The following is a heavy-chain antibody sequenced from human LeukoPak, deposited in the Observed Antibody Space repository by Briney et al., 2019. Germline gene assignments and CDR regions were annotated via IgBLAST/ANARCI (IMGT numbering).Heavy chain of an antibody. CDR3: ARGSWGIAAAGLSKFPTVGYYYYGMDV. D-gene: IGHD6-13*01. CDR2: MNPNSGNT. Sequence: ASVKVSCKASGYTFTSYDINWVRQAPGQGLEWMGWMNPNSGNTGYAQKFQGRVTMTRNTSISTAYMELSSLRSEDTAVYYCARGSWGIAAAGLSKFPTVGYYYYGMDVWGQGTTVTVSS. J-gene: IGHJ6*02. CDR1: GYTFTSYD. V-gene: IGHV1-8*01.